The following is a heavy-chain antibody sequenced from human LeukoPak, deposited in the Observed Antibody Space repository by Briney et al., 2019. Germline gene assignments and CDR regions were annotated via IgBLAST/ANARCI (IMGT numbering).Heavy chain of an antibody. Sequence: ASVKVSCKASGYTFTSYGISWVRQAPGQGLEWMGWISAYNGNTNYAQKLQGRVTMTTDTSTSTAYMELRSLRSDDTAVYYCARDSTGGYYPYYFDYWGQGTLVTVSS. CDR2: ISAYNGNT. D-gene: IGHD3-22*01. J-gene: IGHJ4*02. CDR1: GYTFTSYG. V-gene: IGHV1-18*01. CDR3: ARDSTGGYYPYYFDY.